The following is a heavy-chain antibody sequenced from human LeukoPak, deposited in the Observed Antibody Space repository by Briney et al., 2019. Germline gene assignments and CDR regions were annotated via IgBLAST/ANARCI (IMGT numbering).Heavy chain of an antibody. D-gene: IGHD1-7*01. Sequence: PGRSLRLSCAASGFTFDDYAMHWVRQAPGKGLEWVSGISWNGGSIGYADSVKGRFTISRDNAKNSLYLQMNSLRAEDTALYYCAKDIGTGTPRAPYYYYYYMDVWGKGTTVTVSS. CDR2: ISWNGGSI. CDR3: AKDIGTGTPRAPYYYYYYMDV. CDR1: GFTFDDYA. J-gene: IGHJ6*03. V-gene: IGHV3-9*01.